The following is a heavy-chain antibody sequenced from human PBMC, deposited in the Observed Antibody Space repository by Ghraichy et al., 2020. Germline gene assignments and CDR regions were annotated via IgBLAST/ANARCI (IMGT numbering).Heavy chain of an antibody. CDR3: ARDPRVGLGELSPWFEP. J-gene: IGHJ5*02. Sequence: ASVKVSCKASGYTFNMFGISWVRQAPGKGLEWMGWISAYNGYTKYAQKFQGRVTLTTDTSTNTAYMEMRSLRSDATATYFCARDPRVGLGELSPWFEPWGQGTLVIVSS. V-gene: IGHV1-18*01. CDR2: ISAYNGYT. CDR1: GYTFNMFG. D-gene: IGHD3-16*01.